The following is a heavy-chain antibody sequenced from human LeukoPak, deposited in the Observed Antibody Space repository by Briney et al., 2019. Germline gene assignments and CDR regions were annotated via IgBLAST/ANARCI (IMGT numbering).Heavy chain of an antibody. J-gene: IGHJ4*02. CDR2: IYYSGST. Sequence: SETLSLTCTVSGGSISSYYWSWIRQPPGKGLEWIGYIYYSGSTNYNPSLKSRVTISVDTSKNQLSLKLSSVTAADTAVYYCARGSHSYGWYYFDYWGQGTLVTVSS. V-gene: IGHV4-59*01. D-gene: IGHD5-18*01. CDR3: ARGSHSYGWYYFDY. CDR1: GGSISSYY.